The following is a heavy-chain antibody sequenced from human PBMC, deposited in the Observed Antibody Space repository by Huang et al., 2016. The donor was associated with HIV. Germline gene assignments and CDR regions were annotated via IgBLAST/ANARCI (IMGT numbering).Heavy chain of an antibody. V-gene: IGHV3-30*02. CDR1: GFTFATYG. Sequence: QVQLVESGGGVVQLGGSLSLSCVAAGFTFATYGMHWGRQAPCKVLLLVAFSRAAGTNKYYADSVNGRLTISRDNSKNTLFLQMNSLRPEDTALYYCAKIPPLHANLATSGPGPVDYWGQGTLVTVSS. CDR2: SRAAGTNK. D-gene: IGHD6-13*01. J-gene: IGHJ4*02. CDR3: AKIPPLHANLATSGPGPVDY.